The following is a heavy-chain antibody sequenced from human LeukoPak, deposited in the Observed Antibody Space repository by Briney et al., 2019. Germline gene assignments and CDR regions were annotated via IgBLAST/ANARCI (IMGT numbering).Heavy chain of an antibody. V-gene: IGHV3-74*01. CDR2: ISSDGSST. CDR3: ARDYGEGGYYFDY. CDR1: GFTFSTYW. J-gene: IGHJ4*02. D-gene: IGHD4-17*01. Sequence: QPGGSLRLPCAASGFTFSTYWTHWVRQAPGKGLVWLSRISSDGSSTNYADSVKGRFTISRDNAKNTLYLQMNSLRAEDTAVYYCARDYGEGGYYFDYWGQGTLVTVSS.